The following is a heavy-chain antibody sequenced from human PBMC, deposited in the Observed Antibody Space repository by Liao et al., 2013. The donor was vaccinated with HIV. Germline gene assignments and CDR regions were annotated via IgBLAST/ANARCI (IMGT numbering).Heavy chain of an antibody. J-gene: IGHJ5*02. CDR1: GGSINSHNYY. D-gene: IGHD3-10*01. CDR3: ARAGRSTFFGWFDP. V-gene: IGHV4-61*02. Sequence: QVQLQESGPGLVKPSQTLSLTCTVSGGSINSHNYYWSWIRQPAGKGPEWIGRIYTTGSTNYKSSLKSRVTISADTSKNQFSLNLSSVTAADTAIYYCARAGRSTFFGWFDPWGQGTLVDRLL. CDR2: IYTTGST.